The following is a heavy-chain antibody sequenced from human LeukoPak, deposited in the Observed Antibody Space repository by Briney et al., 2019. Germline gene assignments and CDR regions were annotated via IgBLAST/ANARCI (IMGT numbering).Heavy chain of an antibody. J-gene: IGHJ4*02. CDR1: GGTFSSYA. CDR2: VIPIFGTA. Sequence: ASVKVSCKASGGTFSSYAISWVRQAPGQGLEWMGGVIPIFGTANYAQKFQGRVTITTDESTSTAYMELSSLRSEDTAVYYCATPLYGSGSYYFPFDYWGQGTLVTVSS. CDR3: ATPLYGSGSYYFPFDY. V-gene: IGHV1-69*05. D-gene: IGHD3-10*01.